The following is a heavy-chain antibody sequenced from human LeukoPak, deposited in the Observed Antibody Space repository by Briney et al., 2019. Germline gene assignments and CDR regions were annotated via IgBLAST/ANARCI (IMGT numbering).Heavy chain of an antibody. CDR1: GGSFSGYY. V-gene: IGHV4-34*01. CDR2: INHSGST. Sequence: SETLSLTCAVYGGSFSGYYWSWIRQPPGKGLEWIGEINHSGSTNYNPSLKSRVTISVDTSKNQFSLKLSSVTAADTAVYYCASLCGSGSYYNYYYYYYMDVWGKGTTVTISS. CDR3: ASLCGSGSYYNYYYYYYMDV. D-gene: IGHD3-10*01. J-gene: IGHJ6*03.